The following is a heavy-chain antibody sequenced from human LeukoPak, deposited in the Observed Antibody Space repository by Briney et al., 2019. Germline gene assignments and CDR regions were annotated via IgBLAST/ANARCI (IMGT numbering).Heavy chain of an antibody. D-gene: IGHD5-18*01. CDR2: ISAYNGNT. V-gene: IGHV1-18*01. J-gene: IGHJ6*03. CDR1: GYTFTSYG. CDR3: ARGGGYSYGTDYYYYYMDV. Sequence: ASVKVSCTASGYTFTSYGISWVRQAPGQGLEWMGWISAYNGNTNYAQTLQGRVTMTTDTSTSTAYMELRSLRSDDTAVYYCARGGGYSYGTDYYYYYMDVWGKGTTVTISS.